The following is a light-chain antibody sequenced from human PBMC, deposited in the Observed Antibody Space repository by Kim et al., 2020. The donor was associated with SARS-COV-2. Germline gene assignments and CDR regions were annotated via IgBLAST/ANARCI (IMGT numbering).Light chain of an antibody. CDR3: HQYNNWFPFT. J-gene: IGKJ2*01. CDR2: GAS. V-gene: IGKV3-15*01. Sequence: SPREAATHCCRTGRSVSANVAWSHQKPCQAPRLLIYGASARATGIPARISGSGSGTDFTLTITSLQSEDFGIYYCHQYNNWFPFTFGQGTKLEI. CDR1: RSVSAN.